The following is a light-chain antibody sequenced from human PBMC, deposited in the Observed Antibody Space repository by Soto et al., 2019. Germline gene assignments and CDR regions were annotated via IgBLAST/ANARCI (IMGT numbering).Light chain of an antibody. CDR3: SSYTSSSTYV. V-gene: IGLV2-14*01. Sequence: QSVLTQPASVSGSPGQSITISCTGTSSDVGGYHYVSWYQQLPGKAPKLMIYDVSNRPSGVSNRFSGSKSGTTASLTISGLQAEDEADYYCSSYTSSSTYVFGTGTKVTVL. CDR2: DVS. J-gene: IGLJ1*01. CDR1: SSDVGGYHY.